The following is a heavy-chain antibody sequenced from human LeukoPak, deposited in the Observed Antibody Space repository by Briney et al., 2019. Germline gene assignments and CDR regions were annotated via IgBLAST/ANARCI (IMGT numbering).Heavy chain of an antibody. Sequence: GRPLRLSCAASGFNLSSYGMHWVRQAPGKGLEWVSAISGSGGSTYYADSVKGRFTISRDNSKNTLYLQMNSLRAEDTAVYYCANSGSYSYSYWGQGTLVTVSS. V-gene: IGHV3-23*01. D-gene: IGHD1-26*01. CDR1: GFNLSSYG. CDR2: ISGSGGST. J-gene: IGHJ4*02. CDR3: ANSGSYSYSY.